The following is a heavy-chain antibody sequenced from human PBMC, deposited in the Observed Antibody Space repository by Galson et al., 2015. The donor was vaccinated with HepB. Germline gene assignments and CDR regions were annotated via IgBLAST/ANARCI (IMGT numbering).Heavy chain of an antibody. Sequence: LSLTCTVSGGSMSSSSYYWGWIRQPPGKGLEWIGSTYYSGSTYYNPSLRSRVPISVDTSKNQFPLRLSSVSAADTAVYYCARDSVLPVDLGGYYYYGMDVWGQGTTVTVSS. CDR1: GGSMSSSSYY. CDR2: TYYSGST. CDR3: ARDSVLPVDLGGYYYYGMDV. D-gene: IGHD2-2*01. J-gene: IGHJ6*02. V-gene: IGHV4-39*06.